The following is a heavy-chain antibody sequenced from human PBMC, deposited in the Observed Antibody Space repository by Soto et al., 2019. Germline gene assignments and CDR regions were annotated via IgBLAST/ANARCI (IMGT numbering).Heavy chain of an antibody. Sequence: GASVKVSCKASGYTFTDYYMHWVRQAPGQGLEWMGWINPKTGGTNYVQKFQGRVTMTRDTSITTAYMELSRLRSDDTAVYYCARVVEGFDYFDSWGQGTLVTVSS. CDR1: GYTFTDYY. CDR2: INPKTGGT. D-gene: IGHD3-10*01. J-gene: IGHJ4*02. V-gene: IGHV1-2*02. CDR3: ARVVEGFDYFDS.